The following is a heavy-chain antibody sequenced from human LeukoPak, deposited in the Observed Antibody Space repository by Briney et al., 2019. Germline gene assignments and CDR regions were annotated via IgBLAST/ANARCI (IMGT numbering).Heavy chain of an antibody. CDR1: GGSFSSGSYY. Sequence: SETLSLTCTVSGGSFSSGSYYWSWIRQPPGKGLEWIGYIYYSGSTNYNPSLKSRVTISVDTSKNQFSLKLSSVTAADTAVYYCARDPVYDSWSGYSKFDAFDIWGQGTMVTVSS. D-gene: IGHD3-3*01. V-gene: IGHV4-61*01. CDR2: IYYSGST. CDR3: ARDPVYDSWSGYSKFDAFDI. J-gene: IGHJ3*02.